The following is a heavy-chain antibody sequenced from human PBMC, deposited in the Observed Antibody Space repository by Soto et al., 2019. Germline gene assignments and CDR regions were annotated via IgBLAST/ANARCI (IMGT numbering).Heavy chain of an antibody. V-gene: IGHV3-23*01. CDR1: GFTFSNYA. D-gene: IGHD6-19*01. CDR2: VSASGTGA. J-gene: IGHJ4*02. Sequence: EVLLLESGGGLVQPGGSLRLSCAPSGFTFSNYAMTWVRQAPGKGLEWVSGVSASGTGAYYTDSVKGRVTISRDNSKFTLYLQMNSLRAEDTAVYYFAKHPSGWSSRGWYFDYWGQGTPVNVSS. CDR3: AKHPSGWSSRGWYFDY.